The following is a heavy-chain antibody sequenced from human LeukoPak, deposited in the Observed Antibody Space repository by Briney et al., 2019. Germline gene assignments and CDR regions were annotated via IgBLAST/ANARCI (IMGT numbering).Heavy chain of an antibody. CDR1: GGSISSISYY. CDR3: ARQRAPAAGHYNWFDP. D-gene: IGHD6-13*01. CDR2: IYYSGST. J-gene: IGHJ5*02. Sequence: SETLSLTCTVSGGSISSISYYWGWIRQPPGKGLEWIGSIYYSGSTYYNPPLKSRVTISVDTSKNQFSLRLSSVTAADTAVYYCARQRAPAAGHYNWFDPWGRGTLVTVSS. V-gene: IGHV4-39*01.